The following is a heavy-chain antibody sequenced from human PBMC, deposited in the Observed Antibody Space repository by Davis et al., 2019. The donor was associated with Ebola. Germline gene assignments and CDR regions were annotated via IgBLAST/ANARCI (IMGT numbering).Heavy chain of an antibody. Sequence: SLKISCAASGFTFSGSAMHWVRQASGKGLEWVGRIRSKANSYAPAYAASVKGRFTISRDDSKITAYLQMNSLKNEDTAVYYCSIAAAGTADYWGQGTLVTVSS. D-gene: IGHD6-13*01. J-gene: IGHJ4*02. V-gene: IGHV3-73*01. CDR1: GFTFSGSA. CDR2: IRSKANSYAP. CDR3: SIAAAGTADY.